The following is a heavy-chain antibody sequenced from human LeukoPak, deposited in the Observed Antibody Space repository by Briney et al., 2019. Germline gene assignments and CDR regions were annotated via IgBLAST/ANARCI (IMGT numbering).Heavy chain of an antibody. CDR2: IIPIFGTA. Sequence: SVKVSCKASGGTFSSYAISWVRQAPGQGLEWMGGIIPIFGTANYAQKFQGRVTMTRNTSISTAYMELSSLRSEDTAVYYCARSGPLWFGELEGMDVWGQGTTVTVSS. D-gene: IGHD3-10*01. V-gene: IGHV1-69*05. CDR3: ARSGPLWFGELEGMDV. J-gene: IGHJ6*02. CDR1: GGTFSSYA.